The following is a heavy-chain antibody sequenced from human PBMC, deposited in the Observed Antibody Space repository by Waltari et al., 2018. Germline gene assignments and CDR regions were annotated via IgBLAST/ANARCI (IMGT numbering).Heavy chain of an antibody. CDR1: GFGVSSSF. D-gene: IGHD3-3*01. Sequence: EIELVESGGGLSPSGGSLKLSCAASGFGVSSSFMTWVRRAPGKGLECVAILYSAGATYYSQSVRGRFLIARDNSKNILYLQMDDLTAEDTAVYYCAKDVVGYTWDEGVDTIDVWGQGAEVVVSS. J-gene: IGHJ3*01. V-gene: IGHV3-53*01. CDR2: LYSAGAT. CDR3: AKDVVGYTWDEGVDTIDV.